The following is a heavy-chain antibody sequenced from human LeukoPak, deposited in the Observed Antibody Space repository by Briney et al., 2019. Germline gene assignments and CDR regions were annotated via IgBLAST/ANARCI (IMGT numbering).Heavy chain of an antibody. D-gene: IGHD6-19*01. Sequence: ASVKVSCKASGYTFTSHGISWLRQAPGQGLEWMGWISGYNGNTHYAQKFQDRVTLTSDRSTSSAHMEVRSLRSDDTAVYYCARGPQWRGDYYYMDVWGRGTTVTVSS. CDR2: ISGYNGNT. J-gene: IGHJ6*03. CDR1: GYTFTSHG. CDR3: ARGPQWRGDYYYMDV. V-gene: IGHV1-18*01.